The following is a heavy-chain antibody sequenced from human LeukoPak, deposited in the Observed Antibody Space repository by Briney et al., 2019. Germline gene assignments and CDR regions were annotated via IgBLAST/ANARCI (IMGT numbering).Heavy chain of an antibody. CDR3: ARVRVRVQGRDFDY. CDR2: INHSGST. J-gene: IGHJ4*02. D-gene: IGHD4-17*01. Sequence: TETLSLTCAVYGGSFSGYYWSWIRQPPGKGLEWIGEINHSGSTNYNPSLKSRVTISVDTSKNQFSLKLSSVTAADTAVYYCARVRVRVQGRDFDYWGQGTLVTVSS. CDR1: GGSFSGYY. V-gene: IGHV4-34*01.